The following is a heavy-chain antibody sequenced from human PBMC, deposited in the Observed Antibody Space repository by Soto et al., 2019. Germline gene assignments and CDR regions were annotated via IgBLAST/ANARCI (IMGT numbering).Heavy chain of an antibody. V-gene: IGHV1-3*05. D-gene: IGHD3-22*01. CDR1: GYTFTSYA. CDR3: ARGSGYYYWDDY. J-gene: IGHJ4*02. CDR2: INAGNGNT. Sequence: QVQLVQSGAEEKKPGASVKVSCKASGYTFTSYAMHWLRQAPGQRLEWMGWINAGNGNTKYSQKFQGRVTITRDTSASTAYMELSSLRSEVTAVYYCARGSGYYYWDDYWGQGTLVTVSS.